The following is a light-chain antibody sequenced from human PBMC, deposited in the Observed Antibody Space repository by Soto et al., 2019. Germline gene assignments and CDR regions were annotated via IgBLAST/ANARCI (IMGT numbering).Light chain of an antibody. Sequence: QSALTQPASVSGSPGQSITISCTGTSRDVGSWYQHHPGKAPKLITYEGTKRPSGVSNRFSGSKSGNTASLTISGLQAEDEAYYYYCSYAGSNNWVCGGGTKLTVL. J-gene: IGLJ3*02. CDR3: CSYAGSNNWV. CDR2: EGT. V-gene: IGLV2-23*01. CDR1: SRDVGS.